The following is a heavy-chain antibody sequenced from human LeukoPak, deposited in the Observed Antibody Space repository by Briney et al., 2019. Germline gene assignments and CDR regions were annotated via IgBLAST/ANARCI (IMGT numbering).Heavy chain of an antibody. CDR2: ISSSSSYI. CDR3: ARDKYNSGGDGDFDY. CDR1: GFTFSSYS. J-gene: IGHJ4*02. D-gene: IGHD6-19*01. Sequence: PGGSLRLSCAASGFTFSSYSMNWVRQAPGKGLEWVSCISSSSSYIYYADSLKGRLTVSRDNAKNSLYLQMNSLRAEDTAVYYCARDKYNSGGDGDFDYWGQGTLVTVSS. V-gene: IGHV3-21*01.